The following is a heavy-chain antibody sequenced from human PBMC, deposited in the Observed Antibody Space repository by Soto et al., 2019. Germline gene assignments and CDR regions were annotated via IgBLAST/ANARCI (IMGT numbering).Heavy chain of an antibody. CDR1: GGPFSGYY. CDR2: INHSGST. CDR3: ARRRLGAARRDFAY. V-gene: IGHV4-34*01. J-gene: IGHJ4*02. Sequence: SETLSLTCAGYGGPFSGYYWSWIRQPPGKGLEWIGEINHSGSTNYNPSLKSRVTISVDTSKNQFSLKLSSVTAADTAVYYCARRRLGAARRDFAYWGQGTLVTVSS. D-gene: IGHD6-6*01.